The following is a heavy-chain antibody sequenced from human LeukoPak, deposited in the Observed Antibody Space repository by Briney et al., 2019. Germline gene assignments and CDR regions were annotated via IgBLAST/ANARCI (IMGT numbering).Heavy chain of an antibody. D-gene: IGHD1-26*01. CDR2: ISSNGGST. V-gene: IGHV3-64D*06. Sequence: GGSLRLSCSASGFTFSSYAMHWVRQAPGKGLEYVSAISSNGGSTYYADSVKGRFTISRDNSKNTLYLQMSSLRAEDTAVYYCARGGPFQWELLVYWGQGTLVTVSS. J-gene: IGHJ4*02. CDR3: ARGGPFQWELLVY. CDR1: GFTFSSYA.